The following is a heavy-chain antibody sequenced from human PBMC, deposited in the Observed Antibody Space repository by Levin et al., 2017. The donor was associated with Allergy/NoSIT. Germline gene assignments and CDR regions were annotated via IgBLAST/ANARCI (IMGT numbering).Heavy chain of an antibody. CDR2: IYSGGST. CDR1: GFTVSSNY. D-gene: IGHD6-19*01. CDR3: ARAPPVAGPIQH. V-gene: IGHV3-53*01. Sequence: GESLKISCAASGFTVSSNYMSWVRQAPGKGLEWVSVIYSGGSTYYADSVKGRFTISRDNSKNTLYLQMNSLRAEDTAVYYCARAPPVAGPIQHWGQGTLVTVSS. J-gene: IGHJ1*01.